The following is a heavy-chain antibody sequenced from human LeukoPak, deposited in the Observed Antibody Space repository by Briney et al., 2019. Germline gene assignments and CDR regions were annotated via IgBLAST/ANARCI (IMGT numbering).Heavy chain of an antibody. CDR1: GGTFSSYA. CDR2: IIPIFGTA. J-gene: IGHJ4*02. V-gene: IGHV1-69*13. Sequence: SVKVSCKASGGTFSSYAISWVRQAPGQGLEWMGGIIPIFGTANYAQKFQGRVTITADESTSTAYMELSSLRSEDTAVYYCATDYFCSRTSCYDYWGQGTLVTVSS. CDR3: ATDYFCSRTSCYDY. D-gene: IGHD2-2*01.